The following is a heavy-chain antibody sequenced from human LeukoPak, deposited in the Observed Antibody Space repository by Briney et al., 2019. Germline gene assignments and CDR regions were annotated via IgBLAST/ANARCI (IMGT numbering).Heavy chain of an antibody. Sequence: GGSLRLSCAASGFTFSNYCMHWVRQAPGKGLVWVSRVSTDGNRTDYAVAVKGRFTISRENAKNTLYLQMNSLRAEDTAVYYCARGGAAPNAFPVGRQGTMVTVSS. CDR3: ARGGAAPNAFPV. J-gene: IGHJ3*01. D-gene: IGHD6-25*01. V-gene: IGHV3-74*01. CDR1: GFTFSNYC. CDR2: VSTDGNRT.